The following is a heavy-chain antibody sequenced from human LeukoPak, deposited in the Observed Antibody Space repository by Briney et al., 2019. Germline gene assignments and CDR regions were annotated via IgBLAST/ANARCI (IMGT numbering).Heavy chain of an antibody. CDR2: ISSSSSYI. CDR1: GFTFSSYS. Sequence: GGSLRLSCAASGFTFSSYSMNWVRQAPGKGLEGVSSISSSSSYIYYADSVKGRFTISRANAKNSLYLQMNSLRAEDTAVYYCARGVSVAARSGFDYWGQGTLVTVSS. D-gene: IGHD6-6*01. V-gene: IGHV3-21*01. J-gene: IGHJ4*02. CDR3: ARGVSVAARSGFDY.